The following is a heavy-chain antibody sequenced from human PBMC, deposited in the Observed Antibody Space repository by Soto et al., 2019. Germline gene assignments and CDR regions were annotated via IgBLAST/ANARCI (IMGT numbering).Heavy chain of an antibody. CDR3: ARDGVQLERRPRLYYGMDV. D-gene: IGHD1-1*01. CDR2: ISSSSSYI. V-gene: IGHV3-21*01. J-gene: IGHJ6*02. CDR1: GFTFSSYS. Sequence: LRLSCAASGFTFSSYSMNWVRQAPGKGLEWVSSISSSSSYIYYADSVKGRFTISRDNAKNSLYLQMNSLRAEDTAVYYCARDGVQLERRPRLYYGMDVWGQGTTVTVSS.